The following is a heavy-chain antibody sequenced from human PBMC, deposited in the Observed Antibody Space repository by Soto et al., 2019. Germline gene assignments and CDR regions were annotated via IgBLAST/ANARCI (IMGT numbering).Heavy chain of an antibody. V-gene: IGHV3-48*02. D-gene: IGHD4-17*01. CDR1: GFTFSSYS. CDR2: ISSSSSTI. Sequence: LRLSCAASGFTFSSYSMNWVRQAPGKGQEWVSYISSSSSTIYYADSVKGRFTISRDNAKNSLYLQMNSLRDEDTAVYYCARNYGDYALYYFDYWGQGTLVTVSS. J-gene: IGHJ4*02. CDR3: ARNYGDYALYYFDY.